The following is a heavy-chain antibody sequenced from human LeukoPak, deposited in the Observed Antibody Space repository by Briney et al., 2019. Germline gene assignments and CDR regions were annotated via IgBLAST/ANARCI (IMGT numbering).Heavy chain of an antibody. D-gene: IGHD3-9*01. CDR3: AKGGDILTGYCDY. V-gene: IGHV3-30*07. J-gene: IGHJ4*02. Sequence: GGSLRLSCAASGFTFSSYAMHWVRQAPGRGLEWVASISYDGSNKYYADSVKGRFTISRDNSKNTLYLQMNSLRAEDTAVYYCAKGGDILTGYCDYWGQGTLVTVSS. CDR1: GFTFSSYA. CDR2: ISYDGSNK.